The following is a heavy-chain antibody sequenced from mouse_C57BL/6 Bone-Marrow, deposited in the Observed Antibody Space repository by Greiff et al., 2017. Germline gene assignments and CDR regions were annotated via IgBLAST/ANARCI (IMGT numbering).Heavy chain of an antibody. J-gene: IGHJ4*01. CDR1: GYTFTGYW. CDR2: ILPGSGST. V-gene: IGHV1-9*01. D-gene: IGHD3-2*02. CDR3: ARERQVRLLKGYYYAMDY. Sequence: VQLQQSGAELMKPGASVKLSCKASGYTFTGYWIEWVKQRPGHGLEWIGEILPGSGSTNYNEKFKGKATFTADTSSNTAYLQLSDLTKEDSAMYYCARERQVRLLKGYYYAMDYWGQGTSVTVSS.